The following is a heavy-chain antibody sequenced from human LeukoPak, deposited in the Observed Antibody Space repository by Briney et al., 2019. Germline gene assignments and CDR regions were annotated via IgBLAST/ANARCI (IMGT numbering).Heavy chain of an antibody. CDR3: AKDPGHCSGGSCYSILDY. CDR1: GFTFSNYG. CDR2: ISSDGSHK. Sequence: GRSLRLSCSASGFTFSNYGMHWVRQAPGKGLEWLAVISSDGSHKFYGDSVTGRFTISRDNSKNTLYLQMNSLRPEDTAVYYCAKDPGHCSGGSCYSILDYWGQGTLVTVSS. D-gene: IGHD2-15*01. V-gene: IGHV3-30*18. J-gene: IGHJ4*02.